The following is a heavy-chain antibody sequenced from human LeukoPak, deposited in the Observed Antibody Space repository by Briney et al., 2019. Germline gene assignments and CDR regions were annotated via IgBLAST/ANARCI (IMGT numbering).Heavy chain of an antibody. CDR3: ARDRGYFDN. CDR1: TFTFNANW. J-gene: IGHJ4*02. CDR2: IKQDGSEK. V-gene: IGHV3-7*01. Sequence: GGSLRLSCVASTFTFNANWMSWVRQAPGKGLEWVANIKQDGSEKYYVDSVKGRFTISRDNAKNSLYLQMNSLRAEDTAVYYCARDRGYFDNWGQGTLVTVSS.